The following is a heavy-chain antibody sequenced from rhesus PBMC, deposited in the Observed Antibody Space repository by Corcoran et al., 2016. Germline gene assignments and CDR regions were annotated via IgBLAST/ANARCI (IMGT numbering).Heavy chain of an antibody. CDR1: GFSLSTSGMG. Sequence: QVTLKESGPALVKPTQTLTLTCTFSGFSLSTSGMGVGWIRQPPGKALEWLASIYWDDDKYYRTSLKSRLTSSKDTSKNQVVLTMTNMDPVDTATYYCARVTTGPCDYWGQGVLVTVSS. J-gene: IGHJ4*01. CDR3: ARVTTGPCDY. D-gene: IGHD4-29*01. CDR2: IYWDDDK. V-gene: IGHV2S1*01.